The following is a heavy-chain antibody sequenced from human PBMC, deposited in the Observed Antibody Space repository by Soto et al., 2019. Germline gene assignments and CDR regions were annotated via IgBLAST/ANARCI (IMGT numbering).Heavy chain of an antibody. D-gene: IGHD1-26*01. Sequence: QVQLQESGPGLVKPSETLSLTCTVSGGSISSSYWSWIRQPPGKGLEWIGYMYDSGSTNYNPSLRSRVTXXVXTXXKQFSLKLSSVTAADTAVYYCARGSGNYYYYGLDVWGQGTTVTVSS. V-gene: IGHV4-59*01. CDR2: MYDSGST. CDR1: GGSISSSY. CDR3: ARGSGNYYYYGLDV. J-gene: IGHJ6*02.